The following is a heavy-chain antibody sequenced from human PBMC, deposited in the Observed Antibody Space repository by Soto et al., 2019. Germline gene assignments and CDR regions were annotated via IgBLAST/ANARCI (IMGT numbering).Heavy chain of an antibody. J-gene: IGHJ6*03. V-gene: IGHV3-48*01. CDR3: AVDYYYMDV. CDR1: GISFSTYA. CDR2: ISSGSSTI. Sequence: GASLRLSCAASGISFSTYAMNWVRQAPGKGLEWVSYISSGSSTIYYAESVKGRFTISRDNAKKSLFLQMNSLRAEDTAVYYCAVDYYYMDVWGKGTTVTVSS.